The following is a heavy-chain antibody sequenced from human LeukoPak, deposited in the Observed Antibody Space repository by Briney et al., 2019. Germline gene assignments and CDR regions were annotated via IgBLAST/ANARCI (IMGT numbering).Heavy chain of an antibody. V-gene: IGHV3-53*05. D-gene: IGHD2-2*01. J-gene: IGHJ6*03. CDR1: GFTVSSNY. CDR2: IYSGGST. CDR3: AKFGVVPAAISYYYYYMDV. Sequence: GGSLRLSCAASGFTVSSNYMSWVRQAPGKGLEWVSVIYSGGSTYYADSVKGRFTISRDNSKNTLYLQMNSLRAEDTAVYYCAKFGVVPAAISYYYYYMDVWGKGTTVTISS.